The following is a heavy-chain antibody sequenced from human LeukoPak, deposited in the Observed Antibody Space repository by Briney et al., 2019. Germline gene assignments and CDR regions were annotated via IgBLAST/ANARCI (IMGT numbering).Heavy chain of an antibody. CDR1: XXXXXXNX. J-gene: IGHJ4*02. D-gene: IGHD5-12*01. V-gene: IGHV4-59*08. CDR2: IYYSVXX. Sequence: SETLSLTCTVSXXXXXXNXWSXXXXXPGXXLEWIGYIYYSVXXXXXPSIESRVTISVDTSKNQFSLKLSSVTTADTAVYYCARLGGYDQWDYWGQGSLVTVSS. CDR3: ARLGGYDQWDY.